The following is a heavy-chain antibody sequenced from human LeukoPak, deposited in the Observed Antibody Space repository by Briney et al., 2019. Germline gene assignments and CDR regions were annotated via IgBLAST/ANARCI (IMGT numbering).Heavy chain of an antibody. V-gene: IGHV3-23*01. Sequence: GGSLRLSCAASGFTFSSYGMSWVRQAPGKGLEWVSAISGSGGSTYYADSVKGRFTISRDNSKNTLYLQMNSLRAEDTAVYYCAKSVAPYCSGGSCFDAFDIWGQGTMVTVSS. CDR3: AKSVAPYCSGGSCFDAFDI. J-gene: IGHJ3*02. CDR2: ISGSGGST. CDR1: GFTFSSYG. D-gene: IGHD2-15*01.